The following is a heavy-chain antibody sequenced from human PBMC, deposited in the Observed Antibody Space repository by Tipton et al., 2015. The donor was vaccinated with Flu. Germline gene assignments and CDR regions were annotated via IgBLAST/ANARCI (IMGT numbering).Heavy chain of an antibody. V-gene: IGHV3-30*02. CDR2: IRFDGSDK. CDR1: GFTFSTYG. D-gene: IGHD2-2*01. J-gene: IGHJ1*01. Sequence: GSLRLSCAASGFTFSTYGMHWVRQAPGKGLEWVAFIRFDGSDKHYADSVKSRFTISRDNSKNTLYLQMNGLRAEDSAVYYCAKDSRYCTSTRCYVRPNAEYFQHWGQGTLVTVSS. CDR3: AKDSRYCTSTRCYVRPNAEYFQH.